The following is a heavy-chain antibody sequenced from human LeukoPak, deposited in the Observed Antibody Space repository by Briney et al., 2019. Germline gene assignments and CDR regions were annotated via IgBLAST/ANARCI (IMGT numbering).Heavy chain of an antibody. V-gene: IGHV3-48*04. J-gene: IGHJ4*02. Sequence: PGGSLRLSCAASGFTFSCYSMNWVRQAPGKGLEWVSYISSSSSTIYYADSVKGRFTISRDNAKNSLYLQMNSLRAEDTAVYYCASEVLRYSYYFDYWGQGTLVTVSS. CDR2: ISSSSSTI. D-gene: IGHD3-9*01. CDR1: GFTFSCYS. CDR3: ASEVLRYSYYFDY.